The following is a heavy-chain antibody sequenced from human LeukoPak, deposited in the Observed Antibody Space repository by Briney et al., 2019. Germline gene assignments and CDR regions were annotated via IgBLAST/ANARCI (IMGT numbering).Heavy chain of an antibody. V-gene: IGHV4-4*07. J-gene: IGHJ4*02. CDR2: IYTSGST. CDR3: ARSSGDLVFDY. Sequence: PSETLSLTCTVSGGSISSYYWSWIRHPAGKGLEWTGRIYTSGSTNYNPSLKSRVTMSVDTSKNQFSLKLSSVTAADTAVYYCARSSGDLVFDYWGQGTLVTVSS. D-gene: IGHD3-10*01. CDR1: GGSISSYY.